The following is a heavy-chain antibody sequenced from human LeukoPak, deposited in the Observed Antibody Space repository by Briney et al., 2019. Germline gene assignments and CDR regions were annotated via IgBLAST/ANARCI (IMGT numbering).Heavy chain of an antibody. Sequence: PGRSLRLSCAASGFTFSSYAMHWVRQAPGKGLEWVAVMSSDGTNKYYADSVKGRFTISRDNSKNTLYLQMNSLRAEDTAVYYCARETRGTVGSYWGQGTLVTVSS. CDR3: ARETRGTVGSY. CDR1: GFTFSSYA. J-gene: IGHJ4*02. V-gene: IGHV3-30-3*01. CDR2: MSSDGTNK. D-gene: IGHD1-26*01.